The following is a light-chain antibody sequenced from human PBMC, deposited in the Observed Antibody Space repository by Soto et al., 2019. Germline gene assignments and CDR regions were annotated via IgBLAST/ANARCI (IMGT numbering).Light chain of an antibody. V-gene: IGLV2-14*03. Sequence: QSVLTQPASGSGSPGQTINIPCTGSSNDIGAYNNYVSWYQQFPGKDPKLIICDVSDRPAGVSFRFSGYKSGSTASLTISGLLAEDEATYHCSSYSTSSGRRIFGAGTKVTV. CDR3: SSYSTSSGRRI. CDR1: SNDIGAYNNY. CDR2: DVS. J-gene: IGLJ1*01.